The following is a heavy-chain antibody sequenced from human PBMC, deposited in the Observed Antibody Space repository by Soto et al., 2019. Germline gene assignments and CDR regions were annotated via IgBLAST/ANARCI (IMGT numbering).Heavy chain of an antibody. Sequence: ASVKVSCKASGYTFTGYFVHWVRQAPGQGLEGMGWINPNNGDTNYAQNFQGRVTMTRDTSFNPAYMEVSRLGSDDSAGYYCARIKTYYDSRGGIDYWGQGALVTVSS. CDR3: ARIKTYYDSRGGIDY. D-gene: IGHD3-22*01. CDR2: INPNNGDT. J-gene: IGHJ4*02. V-gene: IGHV1-2*02. CDR1: GYTFTGYF.